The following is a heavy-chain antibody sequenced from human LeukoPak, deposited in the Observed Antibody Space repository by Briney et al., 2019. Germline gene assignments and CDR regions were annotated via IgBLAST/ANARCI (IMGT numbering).Heavy chain of an antibody. CDR2: ISGSGGRT. V-gene: IGHV3-23*01. D-gene: IGHD6-13*01. CDR3: ASDRDSSTWSFY. J-gene: IGHJ4*02. Sequence: GGSLRLSCAASGFTFSSFALSWVRQAPGKGLEWISGISGSGGRTDYADSVKGRFTISRHNSKHTLYLQMNSLRAEDTAVYYCASDRDSSTWSFYWGQGTLVTVSS. CDR1: GFTFSSFA.